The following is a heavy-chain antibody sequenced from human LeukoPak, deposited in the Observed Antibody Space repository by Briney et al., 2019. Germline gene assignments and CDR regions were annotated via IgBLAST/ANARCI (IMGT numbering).Heavy chain of an antibody. V-gene: IGHV1-69*13. CDR1: GGTFSSYA. J-gene: IGHJ6*02. D-gene: IGHD2-15*01. CDR2: IIPIFGTA. Sequence: ASAKVSCKASGGTFSSYAISWVRQAPGQGLEWMGGIIPIFGTANYAQKFQGRVTITADESTSTAYMELSSLRSEDTAVYYCARGPVVAATPPYYYYGMDVWGQGTTVTVSS. CDR3: ARGPVVAATPPYYYYGMDV.